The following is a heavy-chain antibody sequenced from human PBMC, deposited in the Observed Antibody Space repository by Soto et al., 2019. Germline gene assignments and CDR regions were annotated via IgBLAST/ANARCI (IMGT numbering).Heavy chain of an antibody. V-gene: IGHV3-72*01. J-gene: IGHJ4*02. D-gene: IGHD3-22*01. CDR3: VRATYFSDSSGYTRCFDS. CDR2: SRDKAQGYST. CDR1: GFTLSDHC. Sequence: GSLRLSFACSGFTLSDHCIDWVRQAPVKCLEWVGRSRDKAQGYSTAYAASVKGRFTTSRDESKKSVYLQMNSLKTEDTAVYYCVRATYFSDSSGYTRCFDSWGQGTLVTVSS.